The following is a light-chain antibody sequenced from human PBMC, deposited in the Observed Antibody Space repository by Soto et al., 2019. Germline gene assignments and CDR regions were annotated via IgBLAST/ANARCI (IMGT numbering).Light chain of an antibody. CDR2: GNM. V-gene: IGLV1-40*01. CDR3: QSYDSSLIGSL. Sequence: QSVLTQPPSVSGAPGQRVTISCTGSSSNIGAGYEVHWYQQHPGTAPKLLIYGNMNRPSGVPDRFSGSKSGTSASLAITGLQAEDEGDYCCQSYDSSLIGSLFGGGTKLTVL. J-gene: IGLJ2*01. CDR1: SSNIGAGYE.